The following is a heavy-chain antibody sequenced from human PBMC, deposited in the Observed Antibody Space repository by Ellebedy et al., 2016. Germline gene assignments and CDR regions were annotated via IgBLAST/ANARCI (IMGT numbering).Heavy chain of an antibody. CDR2: IYYSGST. Sequence: SETLSLTCTVSGGSISSSSYYWGWIRQPPGKGLEWIGSIYYSGSTYYNPSLKSRVTISVDTSKTQFSLKLSSVTAADTAVYYCAAKHGSGSYYNADYWGQGTLVTVSS. CDR3: AAKHGSGSYYNADY. D-gene: IGHD3-10*01. V-gene: IGHV4-39*01. J-gene: IGHJ4*02. CDR1: GGSISSSSYY.